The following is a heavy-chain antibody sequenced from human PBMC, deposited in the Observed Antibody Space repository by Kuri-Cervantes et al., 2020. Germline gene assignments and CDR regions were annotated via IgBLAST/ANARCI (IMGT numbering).Heavy chain of an antibody. CDR3: AKSPRVYYGDYPPDY. CDR1: GFTFSSYG. CDR2: IWYDGSNK. D-gene: IGHD4-17*01. J-gene: IGHJ4*02. Sequence: GESLKISCAASGFTFSSYGMHWVRQAPGKGLEWVAVIWYDGSNKYYADSVKGRFTISRDNSKNTLYLQMNSLRAEDTAVYYCAKSPRVYYGDYPPDYWGQGTLVTVSS. V-gene: IGHV3-33*06.